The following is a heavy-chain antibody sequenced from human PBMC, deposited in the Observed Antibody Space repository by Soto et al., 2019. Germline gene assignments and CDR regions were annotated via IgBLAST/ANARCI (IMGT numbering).Heavy chain of an antibody. J-gene: IGHJ6*03. D-gene: IGHD3-16*01. CDR3: ARGGGSYFYYMDV. Sequence: SETLSLTCTVSGGSISSGGYYWSWIRQHPGKGLEWIGYIYYSGSTYYNPSLKSRVTISVDTSKNQFSLKLSSVTAADTAVYYCARGGGSYFYYMDVWDRGTTVTVSS. CDR2: IYYSGST. CDR1: GGSISSGGYY. V-gene: IGHV4-31*03.